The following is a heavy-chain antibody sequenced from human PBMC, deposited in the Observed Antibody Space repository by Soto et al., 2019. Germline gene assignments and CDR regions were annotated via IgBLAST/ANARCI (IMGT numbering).Heavy chain of an antibody. CDR3: AREEAYDFWSGYYTVDYYYMDV. CDR1: GGSFSGYY. Sequence: QVQLQQWGAGLLKPSETLSLTCAVYGGSFSGYYWSWIRQPPGKGLEWIGEINHSGSTNYNPSLKRRVTISVDTSKNQFSLKLSSVTAADTAVYYCAREEAYDFWSGYYTVDYYYMDVWGKGTTVTVSS. D-gene: IGHD3-3*01. J-gene: IGHJ6*03. CDR2: INHSGST. V-gene: IGHV4-34*01.